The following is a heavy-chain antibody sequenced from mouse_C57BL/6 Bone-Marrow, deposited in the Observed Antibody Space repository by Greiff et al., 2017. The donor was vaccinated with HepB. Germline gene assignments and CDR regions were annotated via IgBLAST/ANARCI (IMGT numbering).Heavy chain of an antibody. CDR2: IRLKSDNYAT. CDR3: TGDDQGYFDY. D-gene: IGHD2-12*01. J-gene: IGHJ2*01. V-gene: IGHV6-3*01. CDR1: GFTFSNYW. Sequence: EVKLQESGGGLVQPGGSMKLSCVASGFTFSNYWMNWVRQSPEKGLEWVAQIRLKSDNYATHYAESVKGRFTISRDDSKSSVYLQMNNLRAEDTGIYYCTGDDQGYFDYWGQGTTLTVSS.